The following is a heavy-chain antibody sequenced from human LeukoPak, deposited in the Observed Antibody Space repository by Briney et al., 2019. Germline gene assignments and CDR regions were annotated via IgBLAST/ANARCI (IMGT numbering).Heavy chain of an antibody. CDR1: GGTFSSYA. CDR3: ARDDGYNYY. Sequence: ASVKVSCKASGGTFSSYAISWVRQAPGQGLEWMGRVIPILGIANYAQKFQGRVTITADKSTSTAYMELSSLRSEDTAVYYCARDDGYNYYWGQGTLVTVSS. V-gene: IGHV1-69*04. J-gene: IGHJ4*02. CDR2: VIPILGIA. D-gene: IGHD5-12*01.